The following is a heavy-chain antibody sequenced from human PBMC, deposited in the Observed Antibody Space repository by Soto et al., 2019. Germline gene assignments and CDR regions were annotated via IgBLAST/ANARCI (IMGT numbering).Heavy chain of an antibody. D-gene: IGHD2-15*01. CDR3: AKEGVGYCSGGSCYQLRGPEYFQH. V-gene: IGHV3-23*01. CDR2: ISGSGGST. CDR1: GFTFSSYA. Sequence: PGGSLRLSCAASGFTFSSYAMSWVRQAPGKGLEWVSAISGSGGSTYYADSVKGRFTISRDNSKNTLYLQMNSLRAEDTAVYYCAKEGVGYCSGGSCYQLRGPEYFQHWGQGTLVTVSS. J-gene: IGHJ1*01.